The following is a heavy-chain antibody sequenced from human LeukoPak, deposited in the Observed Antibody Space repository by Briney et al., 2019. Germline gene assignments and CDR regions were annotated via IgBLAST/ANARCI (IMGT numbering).Heavy chain of an antibody. Sequence: PGGSLRLSCAASGFTFSSYWMHWVRQAPGKGLVWVSRINSDGSSTSYADSVKGRFTISRDNAKNTLYLQMNSLRAEDTAVYYCARGTVTRHYGIFDYWGQGTLVTVSS. CDR2: INSDGSST. CDR1: GFTFSSYW. D-gene: IGHD4-17*01. J-gene: IGHJ4*02. V-gene: IGHV3-74*01. CDR3: ARGTVTRHYGIFDY.